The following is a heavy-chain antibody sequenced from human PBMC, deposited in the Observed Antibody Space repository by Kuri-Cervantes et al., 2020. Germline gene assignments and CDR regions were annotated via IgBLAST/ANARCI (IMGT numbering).Heavy chain of an antibody. V-gene: IGHV3-48*01. CDR1: GFTFSSYS. J-gene: IGHJ4*02. CDR3: ARSGYYDSSGYYAEGWFDY. Sequence: GESLKISCAASGFTFSSYSMNWVRQAPGKGLEWVSYISSSSSTIYYADSVKGRFTISRDNAKNTLYLQMNSLRAEDTAVYYCARSGYYDSSGYYAEGWFDYWGQGTLVTVSS. D-gene: IGHD3-22*01. CDR2: ISSSSSTI.